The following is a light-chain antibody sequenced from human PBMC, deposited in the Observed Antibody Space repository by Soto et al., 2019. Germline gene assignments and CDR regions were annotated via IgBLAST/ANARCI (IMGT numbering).Light chain of an antibody. CDR2: DVS. V-gene: IGLV2-14*01. Sequence: QSALTQPASVSGSPGQSITISRTGTSSDVGGYNYVSWYQQHPGKAPKLMIYDVSNRPSGVSNRFSGSKSGNTASLTISGLQAEDEADYYCSSYTSSSTPLVFGGGTKLTVL. CDR3: SSYTSSSTPLV. J-gene: IGLJ2*01. CDR1: SSDVGGYNY.